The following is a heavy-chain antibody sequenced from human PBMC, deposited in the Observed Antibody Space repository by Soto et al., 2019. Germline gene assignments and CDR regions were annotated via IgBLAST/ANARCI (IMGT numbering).Heavy chain of an antibody. CDR2: ISSSGSTI. Sequence: GGSLRLSCAASGFTFSSYEMNWVRQAPGKGLEWVSYISSSGSTIYYADSVKGRFTISRDNAKNSLYLQMNSLRAEDTAVYYCANLQLDLEWSYLAWGQGTLVTVSS. D-gene: IGHD3-3*01. CDR1: GFTFSSYE. CDR3: ANLQLDLEWSYLA. J-gene: IGHJ5*02. V-gene: IGHV3-48*03.